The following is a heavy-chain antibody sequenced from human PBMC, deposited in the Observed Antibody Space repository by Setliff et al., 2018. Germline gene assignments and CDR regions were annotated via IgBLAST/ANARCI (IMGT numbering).Heavy chain of an antibody. Sequence: SETLSLTCIVSGDSISSNSHYWGWIRQPPGKGLEWIGTIYYSATTYCNPSLKSRVTISVDTSKNQFSLKLSSVTAADTAVYYCARARYCSGGYSPDFFDYWGQGTLVTVSS. CDR3: ARARYCSGGYSPDFFDY. D-gene: IGHD2-15*01. CDR2: IYYSATT. J-gene: IGHJ4*02. CDR1: GDSISSNSHY. V-gene: IGHV4-39*01.